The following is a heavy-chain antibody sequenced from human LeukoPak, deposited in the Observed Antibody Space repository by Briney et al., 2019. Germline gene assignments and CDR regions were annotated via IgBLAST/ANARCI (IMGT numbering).Heavy chain of an antibody. J-gene: IGHJ4*02. Sequence: GASVKVSCKASGYTFTSYAMHWVRQAPGQRLEWMGWINAGNGNTKYSQKFQGRVTITRDTSASTAYMELSSLRSEDTAVYYCARVHPERMRGAWDYWGQGTLVTVSS. V-gene: IGHV1-3*01. CDR2: INAGNGNT. CDR1: GYTFTSYA. D-gene: IGHD1-1*01. CDR3: ARVHPERMRGAWDY.